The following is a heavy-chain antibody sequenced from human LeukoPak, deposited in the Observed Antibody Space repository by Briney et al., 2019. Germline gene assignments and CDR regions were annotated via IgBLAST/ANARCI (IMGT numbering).Heavy chain of an antibody. CDR3: ARVGLDYGDTYYFDY. CDR1: GFTFSSYS. V-gene: IGHV3-21*01. CDR2: ISSSSSYI. D-gene: IGHD4-17*01. Sequence: GGSLRLSRAASGFTFSSYSMNWVRQAPGKGLEWVSSISSSSSYIYYADSVKGRFTISRDNAKNSLYLQMNSLRAEDTAVYYCARVGLDYGDTYYFDYWGRGTLVTVSS. J-gene: IGHJ4*02.